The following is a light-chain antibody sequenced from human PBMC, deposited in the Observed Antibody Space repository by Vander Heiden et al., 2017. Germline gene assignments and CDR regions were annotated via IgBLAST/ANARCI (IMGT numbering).Light chain of an antibody. J-gene: IGLJ1*01. CDR3: SSYTSTSTPHFV. Sequence: QSARTQPSAVAGSPGQSITLSCTGTNSDVGGYNYVSWYQQHPGKAPKLMIFEVSHRPSGVSHRFSGSKSGTTASLTISGLQADDEADYYCSSYTSTSTPHFVFGTGTTVTVL. V-gene: IGLV2-14*01. CDR2: EVS. CDR1: NSDVGGYNY.